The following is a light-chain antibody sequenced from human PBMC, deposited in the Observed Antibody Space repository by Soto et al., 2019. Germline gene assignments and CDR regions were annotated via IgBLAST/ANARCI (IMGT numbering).Light chain of an antibody. CDR1: TGAVTSGHY. Sequence: QAVVTQEPSLTVSPGGTVTLTCGSSTGAVTSGHYPFWFQQKPGQAPRTLIYDTSKKHSWTPARFSGSLVGGKAALTLSGAQPEDEAEYYCLLAYSGRPVFGGGTKLTVL. V-gene: IGLV7-46*01. CDR3: LLAYSGRPV. J-gene: IGLJ3*02. CDR2: DTS.